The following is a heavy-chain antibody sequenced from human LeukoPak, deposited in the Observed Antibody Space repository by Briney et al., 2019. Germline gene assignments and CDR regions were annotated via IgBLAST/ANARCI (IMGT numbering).Heavy chain of an antibody. J-gene: IGHJ4*02. Sequence: GGSLRLSCAASGFPFSDFYMSWIRQAPGKGLEWVSYIGSSGSPIYYADSVKGRFTISRDNAKNSLYLQMNTLRAEDTAVYYCTRDRWGKYYFDYWGLGTLVTVSS. D-gene: IGHD7-27*01. CDR1: GFPFSDFY. CDR3: TRDRWGKYYFDY. V-gene: IGHV3-11*01. CDR2: IGSSGSPI.